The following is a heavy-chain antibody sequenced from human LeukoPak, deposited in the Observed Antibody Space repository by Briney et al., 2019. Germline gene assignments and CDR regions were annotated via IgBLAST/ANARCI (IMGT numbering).Heavy chain of an antibody. Sequence: SETLSLTCNVSGVSISSYYWSWVRQPPGKGLEWIGYIYYSGSTDYNPSLKSRVTISVDTSKSHFSLKLSSVTAADTAVYYCARAKRDCINGVCFVWFDPWGQGTLVTVSS. CDR2: IYYSGST. V-gene: IGHV4-59*01. CDR3: ARAKRDCINGVCFVWFDP. D-gene: IGHD2-8*01. CDR1: GVSISSYY. J-gene: IGHJ5*02.